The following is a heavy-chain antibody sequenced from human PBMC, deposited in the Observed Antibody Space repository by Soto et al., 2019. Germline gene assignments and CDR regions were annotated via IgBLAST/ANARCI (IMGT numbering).Heavy chain of an antibody. CDR3: GPRVCDYVWGVTDY. V-gene: IGHV3-7*05. CDR1: GFTFNRYW. J-gene: IGHJ4*02. Sequence: EVQLVESGGGLVQPGGSLRLSCAASGFTFNRYWMSWVRQAPGKGLEWVANVKQDGSERYYVASVKGRFTISRDNAKNSLYLQLNSLRAEDTAVYYCGPRVCDYVWGVTDYWGQGTLVTVSS. D-gene: IGHD3-16*01. CDR2: VKQDGSER.